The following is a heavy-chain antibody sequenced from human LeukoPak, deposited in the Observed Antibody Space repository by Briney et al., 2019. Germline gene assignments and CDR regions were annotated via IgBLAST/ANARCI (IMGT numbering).Heavy chain of an antibody. CDR3: ARFSCSGGTCSPEDC. D-gene: IGHD2-15*01. V-gene: IGHV4-4*07. Sequence: PSETLSLTCTVSGGSISSYYWSWIRQPAGKGLEWIGRIYNSGNTNYNPSLKSRVTMSVDTSRNQFSLRLSSVTAADTAVYYCARFSCSGGTCSPEDCWGQGTLVTVSS. J-gene: IGHJ4*02. CDR1: GGSISSYY. CDR2: IYNSGNT.